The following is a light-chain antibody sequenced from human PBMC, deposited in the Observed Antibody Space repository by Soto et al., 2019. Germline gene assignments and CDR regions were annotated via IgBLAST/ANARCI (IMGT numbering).Light chain of an antibody. Sequence: DIQITQSPSTLSASVGDRATIPCRASQSISSWLAWYQQKPGKAPKRLIYDASSLESGVPSRFSGSGSATEFTLPIRSLQPDDFATYYCQQYNNYWTFGQGTKV. V-gene: IGKV1-5*01. J-gene: IGKJ1*01. CDR1: QSISSW. CDR2: DAS. CDR3: QQYNNYWT.